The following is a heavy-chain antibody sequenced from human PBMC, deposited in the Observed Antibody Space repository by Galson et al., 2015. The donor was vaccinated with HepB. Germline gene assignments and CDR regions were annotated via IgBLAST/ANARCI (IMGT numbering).Heavy chain of an antibody. CDR3: AKSWGSAVPGY. CDR1: GFTFSSYG. V-gene: IGHV3-30*18. D-gene: IGHD7-27*01. CDR2: ISYDGSNK. Sequence: SLRLSCAASGFTFSSYGMHWVRQAPGKGLEWVAVISYDGSNKYYADSVKGRFTISRDNSKNTLYLQMNSLRAEDTAVYYCAKSWGSAVPGYWGQGTLVTVSS. J-gene: IGHJ4*02.